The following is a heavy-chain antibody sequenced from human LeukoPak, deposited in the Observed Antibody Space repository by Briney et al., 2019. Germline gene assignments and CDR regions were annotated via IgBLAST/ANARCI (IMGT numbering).Heavy chain of an antibody. D-gene: IGHD2-2*01. CDR1: GGSISSSNW. V-gene: IGHV4-4*02. Sequence: PSGTLSLTCAVSGGSISSSNWWSWVRQPPGKGLEWIGEIYHSESTNYNPSLKSRVTFSVDKSKNQFSLKLTSVTAADTAVYYCASKGSSSSRYHFDYWGQGTLVTVSS. J-gene: IGHJ4*02. CDR3: ASKGSSSSRYHFDY. CDR2: IYHSEST.